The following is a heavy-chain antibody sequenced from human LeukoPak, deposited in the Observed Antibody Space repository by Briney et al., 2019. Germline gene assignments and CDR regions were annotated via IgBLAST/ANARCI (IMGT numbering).Heavy chain of an antibody. Sequence: PSETLSLTCTVSGGSISSYYWSWIRQPPGKGLEWIGYIYYGGSTNYNPSLKSRVTISVDTSKNQFSLKLSSVTAADTAVYYCARAYSSGWDYFDYWGQGTLVTVSS. V-gene: IGHV4-59*01. CDR2: IYYGGST. J-gene: IGHJ4*02. D-gene: IGHD6-19*01. CDR1: GGSISSYY. CDR3: ARAYSSGWDYFDY.